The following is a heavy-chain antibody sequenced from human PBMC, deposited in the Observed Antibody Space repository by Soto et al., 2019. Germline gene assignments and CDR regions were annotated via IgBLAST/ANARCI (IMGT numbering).Heavy chain of an antibody. CDR3: ARVSLCRIAVAGNKHLCFHY. D-gene: IGHD6-19*01. Sequence: PSETLCLRWAVSGGSSGGSNGWSRVRQHPGKGLEWIGEIYHSGSTNYNPSLKSRVTISVDKSKNQFSLKLSSVTAADTAVYYCARVSLCRIAVAGNKHLCFHYWGQATLVTVSS. CDR2: IYHSGST. J-gene: IGHJ4*02. CDR1: GGSSGGSNG. V-gene: IGHV4-4*02.